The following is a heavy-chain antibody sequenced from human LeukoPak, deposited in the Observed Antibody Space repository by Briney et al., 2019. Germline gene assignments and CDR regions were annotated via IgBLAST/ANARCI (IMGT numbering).Heavy chain of an antibody. CDR3: ARDGPAQMVDFDY. CDR2: IYPYTGAT. J-gene: IGHJ4*02. Sequence: ASVKVSCKASGYTFSGTGWYLYWLRQAPGQGLECMGWIYPYTGATHYAQKFQGRVAMTRDTSISTAYMELSRLRPDDTAVYYCARDGPAQMVDFDYWGQETLVTVSS. D-gene: IGHD3-10*01. V-gene: IGHV1-2*02. CDR1: GYTFSGTGWY.